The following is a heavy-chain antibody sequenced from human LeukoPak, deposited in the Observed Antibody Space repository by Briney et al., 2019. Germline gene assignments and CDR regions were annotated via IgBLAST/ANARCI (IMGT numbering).Heavy chain of an antibody. J-gene: IGHJ4*02. CDR2: INQRRNT. Sequence: SETLSLTCVVYGESFSGYSWSWIRQPPGKGLEWIGEINQRRNTNYNPSLKSRVTISIDTSKNQFSLKLSSVTAADTAVYYCAREEGSSSSQVYKYWGQGTLVTVSS. D-gene: IGHD6-6*01. CDR3: AREEGSSSSQVYKY. CDR1: GESFSGYS. V-gene: IGHV4-34*01.